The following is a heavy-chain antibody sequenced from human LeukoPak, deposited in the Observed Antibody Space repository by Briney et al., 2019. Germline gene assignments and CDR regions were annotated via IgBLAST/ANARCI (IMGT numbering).Heavy chain of an antibody. Sequence: SGPTLVKPTQTLTLTCTFSGFSLSTSGVGVGWIRQPPGKALEWLALIFWNDDKPYSPSLKSRLTIIKDTSKNQVLLTMTNIDPVDTATYYCARADHYDTSAFSSYFDYWGQGTLVTVSS. D-gene: IGHD3-22*01. CDR1: GFSLSTSGVG. V-gene: IGHV2-5*01. CDR2: IFWNDDK. J-gene: IGHJ4*02. CDR3: ARADHYDTSAFSSYFDY.